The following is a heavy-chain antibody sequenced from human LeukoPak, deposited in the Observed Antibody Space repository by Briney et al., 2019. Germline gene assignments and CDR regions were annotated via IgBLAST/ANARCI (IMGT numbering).Heavy chain of an antibody. Sequence: GGSLRLSCAASGFTFDDYTMHWVRQAPGKGLEWVSLISWDGGSTYYADSVKGRLTISRDNSKNSLYLQMNSLRTEDTALYYCAKGYCSSTSCQFDYWGQGTLVTVSS. CDR3: AKGYCSSTSCQFDY. CDR2: ISWDGGST. J-gene: IGHJ4*02. CDR1: GFTFDDYT. D-gene: IGHD2-2*01. V-gene: IGHV3-43*01.